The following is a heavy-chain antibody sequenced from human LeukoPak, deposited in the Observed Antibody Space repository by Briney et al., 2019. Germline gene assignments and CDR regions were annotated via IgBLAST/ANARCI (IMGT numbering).Heavy chain of an antibody. V-gene: IGHV4-39*07. J-gene: IGHJ6*02. CDR2: IYYSGST. CDR1: GGSISSSSYY. CDR3: ARANSSRYPYYYYGMDV. Sequence: SETLSLTCTVSGGSISSSSYYWGWIRQPPGKGLEWIGSIYYSGSTYYNPSLKSRVTISVDTSKNQFSLKLSSVTAADTAVYYCARANSSRYPYYYYGMDVWGQGTTVTVSS. D-gene: IGHD6-13*01.